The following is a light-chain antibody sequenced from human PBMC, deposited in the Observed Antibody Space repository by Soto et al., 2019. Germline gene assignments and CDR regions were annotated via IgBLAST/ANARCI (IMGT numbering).Light chain of an antibody. CDR1: QSIKTW. V-gene: IGKV1-5*01. CDR2: DAF. CDR3: QQFNSYSWT. J-gene: IGKJ5*01. Sequence: DSQMNDSRSALSASVGDRVTITCRASQSIKTWLAWYQQKPGKVPKLLIYDAFKLQSGVPSGFSGSGSGTEFTLTINTLQPDDFATYSCQQFNSYSWTFGQGTRLEIK.